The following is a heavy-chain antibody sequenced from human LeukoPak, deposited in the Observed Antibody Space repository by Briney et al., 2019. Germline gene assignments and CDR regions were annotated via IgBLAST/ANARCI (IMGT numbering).Heavy chain of an antibody. D-gene: IGHD1-26*01. Sequence: GGALRLSCAAPGVTFNVDVMRWGREGPGKGVGGGAFILYDGSKRYFADYVKGRFAISGDNFKNKLYLQMSSLRPEDTAVYFCAKDGGSGSYFAFDIWGQGTMVTVSS. J-gene: IGHJ3*02. CDR1: GVTFNVDV. CDR2: ILYDGSKR. CDR3: AKDGGSGSYFAFDI. V-gene: IGHV3-30*02.